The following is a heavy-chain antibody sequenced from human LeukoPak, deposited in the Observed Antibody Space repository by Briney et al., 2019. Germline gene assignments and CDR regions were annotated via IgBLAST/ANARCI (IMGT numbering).Heavy chain of an antibody. V-gene: IGHV1-69*05. D-gene: IGHD5-18*01. Sequence: SVKVSCKASGGTFSSYAISWVRQAPGQGLEWMGRIIPIFGTANYARKFQGRVTITTDESTSTAYMELSSLRSEDTAVYYCALVDTAMVTWFDPWGQGTLVTVSS. J-gene: IGHJ5*02. CDR2: IIPIFGTA. CDR1: GGTFSSYA. CDR3: ALVDTAMVTWFDP.